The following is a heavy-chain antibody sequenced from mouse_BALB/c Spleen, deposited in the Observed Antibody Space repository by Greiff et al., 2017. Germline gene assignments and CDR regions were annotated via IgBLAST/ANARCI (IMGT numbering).Heavy chain of an antibody. D-gene: IGHD2-1*01. Sequence: VKLMESGAELVRPGSSVKISCKASGYAFSSYWMNWVKQRPGQGLEWIGQIYPGDGDTNYNGKFKGKATLTADKSSSTAYMQLSSLTSEDSAVYFCARSRNYHFDYWGQGTTLTVSS. CDR1: GYAFSSYW. J-gene: IGHJ2*01. V-gene: IGHV1-80*01. CDR2: IYPGDGDT. CDR3: ARSRNYHFDY.